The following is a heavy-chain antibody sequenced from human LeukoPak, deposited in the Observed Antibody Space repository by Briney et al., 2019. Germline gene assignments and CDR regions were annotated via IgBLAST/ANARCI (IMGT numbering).Heavy chain of an antibody. CDR1: GGSISSGGYY. CDR3: ARSLKLLLSRWFDP. V-gene: IGHV4-31*03. J-gene: IGHJ5*02. D-gene: IGHD2-15*01. Sequence: SETLSLTCTVSGGSISSGGYYWSWIRQHPGKGLEWIGYIYHSGRTTYNPSLKSRVTISVDTSKNQFSLKLSSVTAADTAVYYCARSLKLLLSRWFDPWGQGTLVTVSS. CDR2: IYHSGRT.